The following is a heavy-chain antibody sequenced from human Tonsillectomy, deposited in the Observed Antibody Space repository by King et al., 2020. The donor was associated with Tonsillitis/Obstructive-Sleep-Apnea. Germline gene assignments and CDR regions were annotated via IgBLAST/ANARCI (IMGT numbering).Heavy chain of an antibody. V-gene: IGHV1-2*02. Sequence: VQLVQSGAEVKKPGASVKVSCKASGYIFTDDYIHWVRQAPGQGLEWMGWINPNSGGTNSAQKFQGRVTLTRDPSISTAYMELSRLRFDDTAVYYCARGTIVVLPPALGGFDPWGQGTLVTVSS. CDR2: INPNSGGT. CDR1: GYIFTDDY. CDR3: ARGTIVVLPPALGGFDP. J-gene: IGHJ5*02. D-gene: IGHD2-2*01.